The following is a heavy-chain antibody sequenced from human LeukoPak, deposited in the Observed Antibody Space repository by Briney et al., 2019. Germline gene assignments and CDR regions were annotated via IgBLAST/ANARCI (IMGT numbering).Heavy chain of an antibody. J-gene: IGHJ3*02. CDR1: GFTFGDYA. CDR2: IRSKAYGGTT. Sequence: GGSLRLSCTASGFTFGDYAMSWFRQAPGKGLEWVGFIRSKAYGGTTEYAASVKGRFTISRDDSKSIAYLQMNSLKTEDTAVYYCSAPLGDYGALMVAFDIWGQGTMVTVSS. CDR3: SAPLGDYGALMVAFDI. D-gene: IGHD4-17*01. V-gene: IGHV3-49*03.